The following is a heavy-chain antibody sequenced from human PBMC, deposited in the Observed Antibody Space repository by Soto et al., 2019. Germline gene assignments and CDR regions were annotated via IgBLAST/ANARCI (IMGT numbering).Heavy chain of an antibody. CDR2: IYYSGST. Sequence: PSETLSLTCTVSGGSISSYYWSWIRQPPGKGLEWIGYIYYSGSTNYNPSLKSRVTISVDTSKNQFSLKLSSVTAADTAVYYCARDRPXGTMVRGVIPSDWYFDLWGRGTLVTVSS. J-gene: IGHJ2*01. V-gene: IGHV4-59*01. CDR3: ARDRPXGTMVRGVIPSDWYFDL. D-gene: IGHD3-10*01. CDR1: GGSISSYY.